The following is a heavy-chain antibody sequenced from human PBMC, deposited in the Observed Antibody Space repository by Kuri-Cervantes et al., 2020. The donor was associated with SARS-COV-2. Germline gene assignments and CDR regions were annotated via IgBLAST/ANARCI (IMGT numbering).Heavy chain of an antibody. V-gene: IGHV1-24*01. J-gene: IGHJ4*02. Sequence: SVKVSCKVSGYTLTELSMHWVRQAPGKGLEWMGGFDFEDGEKIYAQRFQGRVTITADESTSTACMELSSLRSEDTAVYYCARGLAKGSIAAAGTSSDYWGQGTLVTVSS. CDR1: GYTLTELS. D-gene: IGHD6-13*01. CDR3: ARGLAKGSIAAAGTSSDY. CDR2: FDFEDGEK.